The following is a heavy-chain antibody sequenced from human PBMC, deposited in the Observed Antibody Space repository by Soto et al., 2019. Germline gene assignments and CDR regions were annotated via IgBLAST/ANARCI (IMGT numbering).Heavy chain of an antibody. J-gene: IGHJ4*02. Sequence: GASVKVSCKASGGTFSSYAISWVRQAPGQGREWMGGIIPIFGTANYAQKFQGRVTITADESTSTAYMELSSLRSEDTAVYYCARVARGYSYGYRFDYWGQGXLVTVSS. CDR3: ARVARGYSYGYRFDY. V-gene: IGHV1-69*13. D-gene: IGHD5-18*01. CDR2: IIPIFGTA. CDR1: GGTFSSYA.